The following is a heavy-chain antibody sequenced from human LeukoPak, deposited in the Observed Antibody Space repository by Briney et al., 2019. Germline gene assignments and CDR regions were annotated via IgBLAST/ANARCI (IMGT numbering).Heavy chain of an antibody. CDR3: AMTIVLYGRSRFDS. V-gene: IGHV4-39*01. J-gene: IGHJ4*02. Sequence: PSETLSLTCSVSGASVISGGYDWAWIRQPPGERPEYIGSIYQSGSSYYNPSLKSRVTTSLETSKNQFSLRVTSVTAADTAVYFCAMTIVLYGRSRFDSWGQGILVTVSS. CDR2: IYQSGSS. CDR1: GASVISGGYD. D-gene: IGHD3-16*01.